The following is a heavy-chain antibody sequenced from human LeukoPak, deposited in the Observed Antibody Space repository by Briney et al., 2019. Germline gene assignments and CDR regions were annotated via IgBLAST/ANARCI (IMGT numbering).Heavy chain of an antibody. D-gene: IGHD5-12*01. J-gene: IGHJ4*02. CDR1: GLTSSSYA. CDR2: ISGSGAST. V-gene: IGHV3-23*01. Sequence: GGSLRLSCAASGLTSSSYAMSWVPQTPGKGLEGVSAISGSGASTYYADSVKGRFTISRDNSKNTLYLQMNSLRAEDTAVYYCAKDVVATIREGYSYGPFDYWGQGTLVTVSS. CDR3: AKDVVATIREGYSYGPFDY.